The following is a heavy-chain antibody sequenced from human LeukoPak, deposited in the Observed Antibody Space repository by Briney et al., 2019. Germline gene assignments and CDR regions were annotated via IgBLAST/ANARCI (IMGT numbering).Heavy chain of an antibody. Sequence: ASVKVSCKASGYTFTNYAMNWVRQAPGQGLEWMGWIHPSTGNPTYAQGFTGRFVFSLDTSVSTTYLQISSLKAEDTAVYYCARAYQHLGYLSLPDYWGQGTLVIVSS. CDR1: GYTFTNYA. CDR2: IHPSTGNP. D-gene: IGHD3-16*02. J-gene: IGHJ4*02. V-gene: IGHV7-4-1*02. CDR3: ARAYQHLGYLSLPDY.